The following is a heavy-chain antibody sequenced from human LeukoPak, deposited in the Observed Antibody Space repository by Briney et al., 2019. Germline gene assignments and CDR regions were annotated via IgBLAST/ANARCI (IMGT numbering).Heavy chain of an antibody. CDR1: GYTFTSYA. V-gene: IGHV7-4-1*02. CDR2: INTNTGNP. J-gene: IGHJ4*02. CDR3: VRGYYDFWSGSIDY. D-gene: IGHD3-3*01. Sequence: ASVKVSCKASGYTFTSYAMNWVRQAPGQGLEWMGWINTNTGNPTYAQGFTGRFVFSLDTSVSTAYLQISSLKAEDTAVYYCVRGYYDFWSGSIDYWGQGTLVTVSS.